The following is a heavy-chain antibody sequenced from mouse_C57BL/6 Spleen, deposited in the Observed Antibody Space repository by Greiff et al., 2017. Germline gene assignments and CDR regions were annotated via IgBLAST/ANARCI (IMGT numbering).Heavy chain of an antibody. D-gene: IGHD1-1*01. Sequence: EVKLVESGGGLVKPGGSLKLSCAASGFTFSSYAMSWVRQTPEKRLEWVATISDGGSYTYYPDNVKGRFTISRDNAKNNLYLQMSHLKSEDTAMYYCARGAYGSSPRFAYWGQGTLVTVSA. CDR1: GFTFSSYA. CDR3: ARGAYGSSPRFAY. J-gene: IGHJ3*01. V-gene: IGHV5-4*03. CDR2: ISDGGSYT.